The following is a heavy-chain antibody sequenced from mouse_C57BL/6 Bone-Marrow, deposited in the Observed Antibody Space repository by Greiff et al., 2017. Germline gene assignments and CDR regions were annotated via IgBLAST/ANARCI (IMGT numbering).Heavy chain of an antibody. CDR3: AREHYGPYAMDY. Sequence: QVQLQQPGTELVKPGASVKLSCKASGYTFTSYWMHWVKQRPGQGLEWIGYINPSNGGTTYNAKFKSKATLTVDKSSSTAYMQRSSLTAEDSAVDYCAREHYGPYAMDYWGQGTAVTVSS. CDR1: GYTFTSYW. J-gene: IGHJ4*01. V-gene: IGHV1-53*01. D-gene: IGHD1-1*01. CDR2: INPSNGGT.